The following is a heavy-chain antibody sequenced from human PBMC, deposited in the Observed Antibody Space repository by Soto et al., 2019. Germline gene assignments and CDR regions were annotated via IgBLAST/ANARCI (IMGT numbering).Heavy chain of an antibody. CDR2: ISGSGGST. D-gene: IGHD3-9*01. J-gene: IGHJ4*02. CDR3: AKEPYYDILTGYSLPLYFDY. CDR1: GFTFSSYA. Sequence: GGSLRLSCAASGFTFSSYAMSWVRQAPGKGLERVSAISGSGGSTYYADSVKGRFTISRDNSKNTLYLQMNSLRAEDTAVYYCAKEPYYDILTGYSLPLYFDYWGQGTLVTVSS. V-gene: IGHV3-23*01.